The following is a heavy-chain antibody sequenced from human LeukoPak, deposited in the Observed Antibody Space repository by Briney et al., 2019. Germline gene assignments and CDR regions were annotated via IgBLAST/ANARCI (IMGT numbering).Heavy chain of an antibody. Sequence: KPSETLSLTCTVSGVSITSYYWSWIRQPPGKGLEWIGYIYYSGSTSYNPSLKSRVTISVDTSKNQFSLTLSSVTAADTAVYYCARVYPYYFDYWGQGTLVTVSS. CDR1: GVSITSYY. J-gene: IGHJ4*02. V-gene: IGHV4-59*01. CDR3: ARVYPYYFDY. CDR2: IYYSGST.